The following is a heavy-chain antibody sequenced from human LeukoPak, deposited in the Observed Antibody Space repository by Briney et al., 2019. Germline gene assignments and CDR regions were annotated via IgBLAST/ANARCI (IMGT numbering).Heavy chain of an antibody. D-gene: IGHD2-15*01. CDR3: ARGGSPCSGGSCYRGYFDY. Sequence: PGGSLRLSCADSGFTFSSYAMHWVRQAPGKGLEWVAVISYDGSNKYYADSVKGRFTISRDNSKNTLYLQMNSLRAEDTAVYYCARGGSPCSGGSCYRGYFDYWGQGTLVTVSS. CDR2: ISYDGSNK. J-gene: IGHJ4*02. V-gene: IGHV3-30*01. CDR1: GFTFSSYA.